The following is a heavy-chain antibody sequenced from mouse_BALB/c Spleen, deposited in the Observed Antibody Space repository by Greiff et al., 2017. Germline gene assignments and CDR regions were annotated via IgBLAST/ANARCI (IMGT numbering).Heavy chain of an antibody. CDR2: IDPENGDT. Sequence: EVQLQQSGAELVRSGASVKLSCTASGFNIKDYYMHWVKQRPEQGLEWIGWIDPENGDTEYAPKFQGKATMTAATSSNTAYLQLSSLTSEDTAVYYCDAGFISGAFAYWGQGTLVTVSA. J-gene: IGHJ3*01. D-gene: IGHD1-2*01. CDR3: DAGFISGAFAY. V-gene: IGHV14-4*02. CDR1: GFNIKDYY.